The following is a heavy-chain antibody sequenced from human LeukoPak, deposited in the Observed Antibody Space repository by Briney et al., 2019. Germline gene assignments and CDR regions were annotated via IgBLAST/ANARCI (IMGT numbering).Heavy chain of an antibody. D-gene: IGHD6-6*01. CDR1: GGSISSYY. CDR3: ARHQYSSSSASWFDP. CDR2: IYTSGST. V-gene: IGHV4-4*07. J-gene: IGHJ5*02. Sequence: SETLSLTCTVSGGSISSYYWSWIRQPAGKGLEWIGRIYTSGSTNYNPSLKSRVTMSVDTSKNQFSLKLSSVTAADTAVYYCARHQYSSSSASWFDPWGQGTLVTVSS.